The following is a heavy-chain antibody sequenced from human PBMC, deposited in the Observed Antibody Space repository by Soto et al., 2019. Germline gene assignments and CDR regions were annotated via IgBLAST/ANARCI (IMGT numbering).Heavy chain of an antibody. CDR3: ARYIQWLDP. J-gene: IGHJ5*01. D-gene: IGHD5-18*01. V-gene: IGHV4-4*02. Sequence: PSETLSLTCAVSGGSISSSNWWTWVRQPPGMGLEWIGEIYHTGSTNYNPSLKSRVTIPLDKSKNQFSLKLSSVTAADTAVYYCARYIQWLDPWGQGTLVTAPQ. CDR1: GGSISSSNW. CDR2: IYHTGST.